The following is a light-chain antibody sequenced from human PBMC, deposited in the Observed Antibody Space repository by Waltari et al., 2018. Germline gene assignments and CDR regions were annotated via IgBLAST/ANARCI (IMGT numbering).Light chain of an antibody. CDR2: DFS. J-gene: IGLJ1*01. Sequence: QSALTQPASVSGSPGQSITISCTGTSSDVGGYNYVSWYQQHPGKSPKLLIDDFSKRPSGVSNLCSGSKSGNTASLTISGLQAEDEAEYYCSSYTSSSTYVFGTGTKVTVL. V-gene: IGLV2-14*01. CDR3: SSYTSSSTYV. CDR1: SSDVGGYNY.